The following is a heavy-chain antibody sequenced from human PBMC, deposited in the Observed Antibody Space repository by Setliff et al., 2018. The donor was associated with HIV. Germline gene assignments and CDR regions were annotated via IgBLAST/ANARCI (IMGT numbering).Heavy chain of an antibody. CDR1: GVSISTGRYY. J-gene: IGHJ5*01. D-gene: IGHD1-20*01. CDR2: INYSGNT. Sequence: LSLTCTVSGVSISTGRYYWGWIRQPPGKGLEWIGNINYSGNTYYNPSLKSRVTISVDTSKNQFSLKLSSVTAADTSVYYCARPMALQYNSWFDPWGQGTLVTVSS. CDR3: ARPMALQYNSWFDP. V-gene: IGHV4-39*01.